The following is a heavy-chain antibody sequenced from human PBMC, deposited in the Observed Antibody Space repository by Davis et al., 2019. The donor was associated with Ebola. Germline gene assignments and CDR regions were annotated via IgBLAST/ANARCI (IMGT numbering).Heavy chain of an antibody. CDR3: TRASWSGYYNYYYYYGMDV. V-gene: IGHV3-49*04. Sequence: GESLKISCTASGFTFGDEAMSWVRQAPGKGLGGVGFIRSKAYGGTTEYAASVKGRFTISRDDSKSIAYLQMNSLKTEDTAVYYCTRASWSGYYNYYYYYGMDVWGQGTTVTVSS. J-gene: IGHJ6*02. CDR1: GFTFGDEA. CDR2: IRSKAYGGTT. D-gene: IGHD3-3*01.